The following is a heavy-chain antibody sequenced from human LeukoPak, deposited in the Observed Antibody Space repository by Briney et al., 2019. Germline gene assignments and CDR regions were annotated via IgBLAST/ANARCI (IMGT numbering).Heavy chain of an antibody. CDR3: ARDRDDILTGYPTSFDY. D-gene: IGHD3-9*01. Sequence: ASVKVSCKSSGYTFTSYGISWVRLAPGQGLEWMGWISAYNGNTNYAQKLQGRVTMTTDTSTSTAYMELRSLRSDDTAVYYCARDRDDILTGYPTSFDYWGQGTLVTVYS. CDR2: ISAYNGNT. V-gene: IGHV1-18*01. CDR1: GYTFTSYG. J-gene: IGHJ4*02.